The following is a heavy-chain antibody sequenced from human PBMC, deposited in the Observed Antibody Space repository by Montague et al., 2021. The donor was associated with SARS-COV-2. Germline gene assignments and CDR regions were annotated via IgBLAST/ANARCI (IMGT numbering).Heavy chain of an antibody. CDR1: GFTFSSYS. Sequence: SLRLSCAASGFTFSSYSMNWVRQAPGKWLEWVPSISSSSSYIYYXDSVKGRFTISRDNAKSSLYLQMNSLRAADTTVYYCASLPAVELATYYYYGMDVWGQGTTVAVSS. J-gene: IGHJ6*02. V-gene: IGHV3-21*01. CDR3: ASLPAVELATYYYYGMDV. CDR2: ISSSSSYI. D-gene: IGHD5-24*01.